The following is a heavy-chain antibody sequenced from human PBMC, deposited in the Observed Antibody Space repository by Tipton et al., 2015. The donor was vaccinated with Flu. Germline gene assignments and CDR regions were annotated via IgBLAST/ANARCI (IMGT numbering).Heavy chain of an antibody. V-gene: IGHV4-59*01. D-gene: IGHD1-26*01. CDR3: ARDSAVVPRALDY. J-gene: IGHJ4*02. Sequence: TLSLTCSVSGGSISSYFWNWIRQPPGKGLEWIGNVYYSGSTDYNPSLKGRVTMSLDSSKNHFTLKLSSVTAAGTAVYFCARDSAVVPRALDYWGQGILVTVSS. CDR2: VYYSGST. CDR1: GGSISSYF.